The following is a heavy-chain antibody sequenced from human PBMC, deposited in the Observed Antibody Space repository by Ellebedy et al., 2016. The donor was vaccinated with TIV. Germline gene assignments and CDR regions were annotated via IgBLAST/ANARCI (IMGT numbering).Heavy chain of an antibody. Sequence: ASVKVSXXASGYTFTSYAIHWVRQAPGQRLEWMGWINAGNGNTKYSQKFQGRVTMTRDTSTSTVYMELSSLRSEDTAVYYCARGYCSGGSCYDYWYFDLWGRGTLVTVSS. CDR1: GYTFTSYA. D-gene: IGHD2-15*01. J-gene: IGHJ2*01. V-gene: IGHV1-3*01. CDR3: ARGYCSGGSCYDYWYFDL. CDR2: INAGNGNT.